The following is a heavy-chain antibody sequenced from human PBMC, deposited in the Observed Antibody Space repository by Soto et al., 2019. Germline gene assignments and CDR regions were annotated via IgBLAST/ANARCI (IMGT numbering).Heavy chain of an antibody. CDR3: TRGCVGTCWFEH. CDR1: GFRLSDYS. J-gene: IGHJ4*02. CDR2: SSGVDRTII. D-gene: IGHD1-1*01. V-gene: IGHV3-48*04. Sequence: ESGGASVQPGESLRLSCTGSGFRLSDYSMQWVRQAPGKGLEWVAYSSGVDRTIIFYAESVKGRFTVSRDDAKNSMYLQMNSLRADDSAVYYCTRGCVGTCWFEHWGQGALVTVSS.